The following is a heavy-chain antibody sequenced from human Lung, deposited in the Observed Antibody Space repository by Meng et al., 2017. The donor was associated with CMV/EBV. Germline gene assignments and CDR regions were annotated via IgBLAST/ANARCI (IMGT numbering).Heavy chain of an antibody. V-gene: IGHV3-21*01. Sequence: SCAASGFTFSSYSMNWVRQAPGKGLEWVSSISSSSSYIYYADSVKGRFTISRDNAKNSLYLQMNSLRAEDTAVYYCARDPDPYYDILTGYSDDAFDIWGQGXMVTVSS. D-gene: IGHD3-9*01. CDR3: ARDPDPYYDILTGYSDDAFDI. CDR2: ISSSSSYI. J-gene: IGHJ3*02. CDR1: GFTFSSYS.